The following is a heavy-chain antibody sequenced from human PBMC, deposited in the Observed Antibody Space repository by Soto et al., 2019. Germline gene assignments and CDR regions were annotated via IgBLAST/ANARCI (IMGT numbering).Heavy chain of an antibody. V-gene: IGHV4-30-2*02. CDR1: GGSISSGGYS. CDR2: IYHSGST. CDR3: ARREWGSGSYLFDF. J-gene: IGHJ4*02. Sequence: PSETLSLTCAVSGGSISSGGYSWSWIRQPPGKGLEWIGYIYHSGSTYYNPSLKSRVTISVDRSKNQFSLKLSSVTAADTAVYYCARREWGSGSYLFDFWGQGTLVTVSS. D-gene: IGHD3-10*01.